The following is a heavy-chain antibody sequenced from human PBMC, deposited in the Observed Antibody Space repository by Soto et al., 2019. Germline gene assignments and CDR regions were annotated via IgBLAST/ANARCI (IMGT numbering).Heavy chain of an antibody. V-gene: IGHV1-2*04. CDR1: GYTFTGYY. J-gene: IGHJ4*02. CDR2: INPNSGGT. Sequence: QVQLVQSGAEVKKPGASVKVSCKAAGYTFTGYYMHWVRQAPGQGLEWMGWINPNSGGTNYAQKFQGWVTMTRDTSISTAYMELSRLRSDDTAVYYCATLIAAAGTSEIDYWGQGTLVTVSS. D-gene: IGHD6-13*01. CDR3: ATLIAAAGTSEIDY.